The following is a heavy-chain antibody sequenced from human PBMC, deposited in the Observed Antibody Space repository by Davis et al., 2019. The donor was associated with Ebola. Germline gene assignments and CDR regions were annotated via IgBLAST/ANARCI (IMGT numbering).Heavy chain of an antibody. V-gene: IGHV1-3*01. CDR1: GHTFSSYA. D-gene: IGHD1-1*01. CDR3: ASPGTTYYFDY. CDR2: INVGNGNT. J-gene: IGHJ4*02. Sequence: ASVKVSCKASGHTFSSYAMHWVRQAPGQRLEWMGWINVGNGNTKYSQKFQGRVTITRDTSASTAYMELSSLRSEDTAVYYCASPGTTYYFDYWGQGTLVTVSS.